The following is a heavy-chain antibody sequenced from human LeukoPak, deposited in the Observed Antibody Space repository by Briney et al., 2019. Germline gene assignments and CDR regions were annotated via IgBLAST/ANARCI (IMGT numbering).Heavy chain of an antibody. CDR2: IEHR. D-gene: IGHD3-9*01. CDR1: GGSFTGYY. J-gene: IGHJ6*04. V-gene: IGHV4-34*01. CDR3: ARTSGDWLSWAWIGVDV. Sequence: PSETLSLTCAVYGGSFTGYYWNWIRQPPGKGLEWIGEIEHRSRVTISADTSKNQFSLKMSSVTAADTAVYYCARTSGDWLSWAWIGVDVWGKGTTVTVSS.